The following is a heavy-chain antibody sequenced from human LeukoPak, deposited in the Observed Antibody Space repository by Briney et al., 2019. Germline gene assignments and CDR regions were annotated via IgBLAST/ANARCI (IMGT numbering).Heavy chain of an antibody. CDR3: VTGYYEPFDN. D-gene: IGHD3-3*01. Sequence: SETLSLTCSVSGASLSSYYWGWIRQSPGKRLEWLGYISDTGKTDYNPSLKSRGTLSLDTSKNQFSLRLTSVTAADTAVYYCVTGYYEPFDNWGQGTPVTVSS. J-gene: IGHJ4*02. V-gene: IGHV4-59*01. CDR1: GASLSSYY. CDR2: ISDTGKT.